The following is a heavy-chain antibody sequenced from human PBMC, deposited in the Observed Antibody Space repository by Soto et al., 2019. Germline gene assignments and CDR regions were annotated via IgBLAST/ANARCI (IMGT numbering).Heavy chain of an antibody. J-gene: IGHJ4*02. D-gene: IGHD3-10*01. CDR3: ASSLGSVYRAFDY. CDR2: VNPIVSMS. CDR1: GDTFNFYS. V-gene: IGHV1-69*02. Sequence: QVQLVQSGAEVKRPGSSVKVSCKASGDTFNFYSINWVRQAPGLGLEWMGRVNPIVSMSNYAQKFQGRVTMTGDKSTGTAYMDLSMVRSEVTAIYYCASSLGSVYRAFDYWGQGALVTVSS.